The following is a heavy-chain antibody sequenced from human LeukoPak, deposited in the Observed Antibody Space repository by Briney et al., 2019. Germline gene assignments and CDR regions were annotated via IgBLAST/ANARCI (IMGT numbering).Heavy chain of an antibody. V-gene: IGHV1-18*01. J-gene: IGHJ6*02. Sequence: GASVKVSCKASGYTFTSYGISWVRQAPGQGLEWMGWISAYNGNTKYAQKLQGRVTMTTDTSTSTAYMELRSLRSDDTAVYYCARDREYFDYYGMDVWGQGTTVTVSS. CDR3: ARDREYFDYYGMDV. CDR1: GYTFTSYG. CDR2: ISAYNGNT. D-gene: IGHD3-9*01.